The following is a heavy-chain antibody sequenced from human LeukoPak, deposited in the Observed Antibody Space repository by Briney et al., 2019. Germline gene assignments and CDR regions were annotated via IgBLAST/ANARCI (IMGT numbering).Heavy chain of an antibody. CDR2: IKQDGSEK. V-gene: IGHV3-7*01. J-gene: IGHJ6*03. CDR1: GFTFSSYA. CDR3: ARELPGCSSGSCYHDPRHYYYYYMDV. D-gene: IGHD2-2*01. Sequence: GGSLRLSYAASGFTFSSYAMSWVRQAPGKGLEWVANIKQDGSEKYYVDSVEGRFTISSDNAKNSLYLQMNSLRAEDTAVYFCARELPGCSSGSCYHDPRHYYYYYMDVWGKGTTVTISS.